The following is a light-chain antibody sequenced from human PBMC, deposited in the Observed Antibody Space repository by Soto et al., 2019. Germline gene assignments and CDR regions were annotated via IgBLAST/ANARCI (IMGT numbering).Light chain of an antibody. Sequence: DLVLTQTRLSSPVTLGQPASISCRSSQSLVQIDGNTYFNWLQQRPGQPPRLLIYKISNRFPGGPDRFSGSGAGTDFTLKISRVEAEDVGVYYCMQATQSYTFGQGTRLEIK. J-gene: IGKJ2*01. CDR3: MQATQSYT. CDR2: KIS. V-gene: IGKV2-24*01. CDR1: QSLVQIDGNTY.